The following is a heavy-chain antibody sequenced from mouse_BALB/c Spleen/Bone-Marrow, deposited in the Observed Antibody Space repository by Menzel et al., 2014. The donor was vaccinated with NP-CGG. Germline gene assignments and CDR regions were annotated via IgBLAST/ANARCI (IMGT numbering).Heavy chain of an antibody. D-gene: IGHD1-1*01. CDR1: GFTFSSYA. CDR2: ISSGGSYT. V-gene: IGHV5-9-3*01. CDR3: ASSLYDYDAVDY. J-gene: IGHJ4*01. Sequence: VQLQQSGGGLVKPGGSLKLSCAASGFTFSSYAMSWVRQTPEKRMEWVATISSGGSYTYFSDSVMGRFTISRDNAKNTLYLQMSSLRSEDTAMYYCASSLYDYDAVDYWGQGTSVTVSS.